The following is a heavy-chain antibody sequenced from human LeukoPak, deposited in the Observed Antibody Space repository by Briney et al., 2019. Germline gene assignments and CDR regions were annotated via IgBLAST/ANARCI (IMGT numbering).Heavy chain of an antibody. J-gene: IGHJ4*02. CDR2: ISSSGSSV. D-gene: IGHD3-16*02. V-gene: IGHV3-11*01. Sequence: RGSLRLSCAASVFTFSDYYMSWIRQAPGKGLECVSYISSSGSSVYYADSVKSRFTISRDNAKNSLYLQMNSLRAEDTAVYYCARSDYVWGSYRYTVDYWGQGTLVTVSS. CDR3: ARSDYVWGSYRYTVDY. CDR1: VFTFSDYY.